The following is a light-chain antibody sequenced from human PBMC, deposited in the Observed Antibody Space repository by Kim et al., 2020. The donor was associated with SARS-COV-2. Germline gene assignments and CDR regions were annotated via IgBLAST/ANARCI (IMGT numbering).Light chain of an antibody. CDR1: SGHSSYS. J-gene: IGLJ3*02. V-gene: IGLV4-60*03. CDR2: LEGSGSY. CDR3: ETWDSNTRV. Sequence: SSAQHTCHPHSGHSSYSSAWHQQQPGKAPRYLMKLEGSGSYNEGSGDPDRFSGSRSGADRYLTISNLRSEDEADYYCETWDSNTRVFGGGTQLTVL.